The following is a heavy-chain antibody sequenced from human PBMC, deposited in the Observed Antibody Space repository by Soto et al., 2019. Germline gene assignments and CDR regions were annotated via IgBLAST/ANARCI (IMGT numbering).Heavy chain of an antibody. Sequence: EVQLVESGGGLVQPGGSLRLSCAASGFTLSGRSMHWVRQAPGKGLVYVSGIDSSGTDSSYAESVKGRVTSSRDNAKNMLFLQMNSLRVEDTAVYYCARGWFGPDVWGKGTTVTVSS. J-gene: IGHJ6*04. D-gene: IGHD3-10*01. CDR3: ARGWFGPDV. V-gene: IGHV3-74*01. CDR2: IDSSGTDS. CDR1: GFTLSGRS.